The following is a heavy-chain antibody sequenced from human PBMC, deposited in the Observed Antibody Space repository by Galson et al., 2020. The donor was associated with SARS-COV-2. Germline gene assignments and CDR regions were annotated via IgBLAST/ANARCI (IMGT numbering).Heavy chain of an antibody. CDR2: INAGNGNT. J-gene: IGHJ4*02. Sequence: ASVKVSCKASGYTFTSYAMHWVRQDPGQRLEWMGWINAGNGNTKYSQKFQGRVTITRDTSASTAYMELSSLRSEDTAVYYCARDRIGDEVCFDYWGQGTLVTVSS. V-gene: IGHV1-3*01. D-gene: IGHD4-17*01. CDR3: ARDRIGDEVCFDY. CDR1: GYTFTSYA.